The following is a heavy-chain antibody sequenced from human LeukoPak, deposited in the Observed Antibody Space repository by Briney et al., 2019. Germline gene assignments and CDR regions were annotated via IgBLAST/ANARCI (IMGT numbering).Heavy chain of an antibody. Sequence: PGGSLRLSCAASGLSFNNYAMVWVRQAPGKGLEWVSTISDSGANTYYADSVRGRFTISRDNSKNTLYLQKNSLRADDTAIYYCAKSMTLQWRGFFDLWGRGTHVTVSS. CDR3: AKSMTLQWRGFFDL. CDR2: ISDSGANT. V-gene: IGHV3-23*01. D-gene: IGHD6-19*01. CDR1: GLSFNNYA. J-gene: IGHJ2*01.